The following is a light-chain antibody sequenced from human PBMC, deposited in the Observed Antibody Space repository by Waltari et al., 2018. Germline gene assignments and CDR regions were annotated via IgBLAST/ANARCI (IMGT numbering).Light chain of an antibody. CDR3: QQYNVWPPIT. V-gene: IGKV3-15*01. Sequence: ELVMTQSPDTLSVSPGERATLSCRASQNIYTNLAWYQQSPGQPPRLLIYRASARASGIPARFSGSGSGTEFTLTISSLQSEDSAVYYCQQYNVWPPITFGQGTRVEIK. CDR1: QNIYTN. J-gene: IGKJ5*01. CDR2: RAS.